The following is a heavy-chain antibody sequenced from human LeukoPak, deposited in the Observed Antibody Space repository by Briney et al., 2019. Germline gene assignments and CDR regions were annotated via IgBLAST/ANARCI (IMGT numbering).Heavy chain of an antibody. CDR3: AKDGKFGGGSPGDPFDV. V-gene: IGHV3-23*01. Sequence: GGSLRLSCAASGFTFSTYAMSWVRQAPGKGLEWVSVISGGGGTTFYKDSVKGRFTISRDNSQNTLYLQMNSLRAEDTALYYCAKDGKFGGGSPGDPFDVWGQGTMVTVSS. J-gene: IGHJ3*01. CDR1: GFTFSTYA. CDR2: ISGGGGTT. D-gene: IGHD3-16*01.